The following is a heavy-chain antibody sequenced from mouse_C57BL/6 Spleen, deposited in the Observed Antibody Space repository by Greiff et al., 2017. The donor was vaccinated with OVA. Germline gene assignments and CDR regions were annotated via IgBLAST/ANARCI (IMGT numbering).Heavy chain of an antibody. V-gene: IGHV1-69*01. CDR2: IDPSDSYT. J-gene: IGHJ2*01. CDR1: GYTFTSYW. CDR3: ARSQGRDDY. D-gene: IGHD3-2*02. Sequence: QVQLQQPGAELVMPGASVKLSCKASGYTFTSYWMHWVKQRPGQGLEWIGEIDPSDSYTNYNQKFKGKSTLTVDKSSSTAYMQLSSLTSEDSAVYYCARSQGRDDYWGKGTTLTVSS.